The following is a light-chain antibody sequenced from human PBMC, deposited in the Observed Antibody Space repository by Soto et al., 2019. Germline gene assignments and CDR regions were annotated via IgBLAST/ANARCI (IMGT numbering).Light chain of an antibody. Sequence: IVWTQSPATLSLSPGERATLSCRASQSVSSYLAWYQQKPGQAPRLLIYDASNRATGIPARFSGSGSGTDFTLTISCLEPEDFAVYYCQQRSNWPPRFTFGPGTKVDIK. CDR3: QQRSNWPPRFT. J-gene: IGKJ3*01. V-gene: IGKV3-11*01. CDR1: QSVSSY. CDR2: DAS.